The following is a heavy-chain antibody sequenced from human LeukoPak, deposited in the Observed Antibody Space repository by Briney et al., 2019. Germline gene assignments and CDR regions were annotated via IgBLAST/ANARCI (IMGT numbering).Heavy chain of an antibody. CDR1: GFTFSNCA. J-gene: IGHJ4*02. D-gene: IGHD5-18*01. Sequence: GGSLRLSCAASGFTFSNCAMSWVRQAPGKGLEWVGFIRSKAYGGTTEYAASVKGRFTISRDDSKSIAYLQMNSLKTEDTAVYYCTRVFDTAFDYWGQGTLVTVSS. CDR2: IRSKAYGGTT. V-gene: IGHV3-49*04. CDR3: TRVFDTAFDY.